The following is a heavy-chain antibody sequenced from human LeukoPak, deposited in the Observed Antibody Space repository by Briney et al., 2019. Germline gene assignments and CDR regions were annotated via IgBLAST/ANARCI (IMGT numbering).Heavy chain of an antibody. J-gene: IGHJ5*02. CDR2: INPNSGGT. D-gene: IGHD2-15*01. V-gene: IGHV1-2*02. Sequence: ASVKVSCKASGYTFTGYYIHWVRQAPGQGLEWMGWINPNSGGTNYIQKFQGRVTMTRDTSISTAYMELSRLRSDDTAVYYCARAGAVVDNWFDPWGQGTLVTVSS. CDR3: ARAGAVVDNWFDP. CDR1: GYTFTGYY.